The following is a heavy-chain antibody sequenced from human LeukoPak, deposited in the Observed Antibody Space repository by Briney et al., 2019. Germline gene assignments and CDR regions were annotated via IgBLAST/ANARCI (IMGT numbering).Heavy chain of an antibody. Sequence: PGGSLRLSCAASGFTFSDYYMSWIRQAPGKGLEWVSYISSSGSTIYYADSVKGRFTISRDNAKNSLYLQMNSLRAEDTAVYYCARERKERDTAVVAREGGYMDVWGKGTTVTVSS. CDR1: GFTFSDYY. CDR3: ARERKERDTAVVAREGGYMDV. CDR2: ISSSGSTI. V-gene: IGHV3-11*01. D-gene: IGHD5-18*01. J-gene: IGHJ6*03.